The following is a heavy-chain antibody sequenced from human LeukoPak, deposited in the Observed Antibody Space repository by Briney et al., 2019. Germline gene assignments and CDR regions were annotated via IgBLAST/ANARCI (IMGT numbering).Heavy chain of an antibody. V-gene: IGHV3-23*01. D-gene: IGHD5-24*01. CDR3: ARSDADGYNSFDY. Sequence: GGSLRLSCAASGFTFSSYAMSWVRQAPGEGLEWVSAITGSGGDTYHADSVKGRFTISRDNSKNTLYLQMNSLRAGDTAVYYCARSDADGYNSFDYWGQGALVTVSS. J-gene: IGHJ4*02. CDR2: ITGSGGDT. CDR1: GFTFSSYA.